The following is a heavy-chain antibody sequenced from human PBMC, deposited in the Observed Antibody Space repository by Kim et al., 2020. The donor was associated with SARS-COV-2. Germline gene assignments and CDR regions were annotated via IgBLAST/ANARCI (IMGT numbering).Heavy chain of an antibody. J-gene: IGHJ6*02. D-gene: IGHD2-21*02. Sequence: GGSLRLSCAASGFTFSSYWMHWVRQAPGKGLVWVSRINSDGSSTSYADSVKGRFTISRDNAKNTLYLQMNSLRAEDTAVYYCARLEYCGGDCFRYYYYGMDVWGQGTTVTVSS. CDR1: GFTFSSYW. CDR2: INSDGSST. CDR3: ARLEYCGGDCFRYYYYGMDV. V-gene: IGHV3-74*01.